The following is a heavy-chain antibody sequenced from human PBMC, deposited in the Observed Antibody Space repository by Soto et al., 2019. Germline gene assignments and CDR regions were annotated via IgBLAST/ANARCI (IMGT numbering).Heavy chain of an antibody. Sequence: SETLSLTCTVSGGSISSGDYYWSWIRQPPGKGLEWIGYIYYSGSTNYNPSLKSRVTISVDTSKNQFSRKLSSVTAADTAVYYCATRRSGYCSGGSCFWFDPWGQGTLVTVSS. V-gene: IGHV4-30-4*01. J-gene: IGHJ5*02. CDR2: IYYSGST. CDR3: ATRRSGYCSGGSCFWFDP. CDR1: GGSISSGDYY. D-gene: IGHD2-15*01.